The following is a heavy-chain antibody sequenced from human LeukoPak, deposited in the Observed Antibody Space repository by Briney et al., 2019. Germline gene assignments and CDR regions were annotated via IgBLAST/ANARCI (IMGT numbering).Heavy chain of an antibody. J-gene: IGHJ4*02. V-gene: IGHV3-73*01. CDR2: IRSKANSYAT. CDR1: GFTFSGSA. D-gene: IGHD6-6*01. CDR3: RTHSSSPSPFDY. Sequence: GGSLRLSCAASGFTFSGSAMHWVRQASGKGLEWVGRIRSKANSYATAYAASVKGRFTISRDDSKNTAYLQMNSLKTEDTAVYYCRTHSSSPSPFDYWGQGTLVTVSS.